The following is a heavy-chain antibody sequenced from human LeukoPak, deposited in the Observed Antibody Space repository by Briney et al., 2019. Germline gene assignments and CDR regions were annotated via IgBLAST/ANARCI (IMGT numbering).Heavy chain of an antibody. Sequence: ASVKVSCKTSGYTFTGYYIHWVRQAPGQGLEWMGWIDPNSGGRNFPQNFQGRVTMTRDTSISTAYMELSRLRSDDTAVYYCARPGRVTIFGVVTEYWYFDLWGRGTLVTVSS. V-gene: IGHV1-2*02. CDR2: IDPNSGGR. D-gene: IGHD3-3*01. CDR1: GYTFTGYY. J-gene: IGHJ2*01. CDR3: ARPGRVTIFGVVTEYWYFDL.